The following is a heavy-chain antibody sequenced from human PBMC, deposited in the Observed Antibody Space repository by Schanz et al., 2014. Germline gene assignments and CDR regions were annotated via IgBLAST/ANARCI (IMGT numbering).Heavy chain of an antibody. CDR2: ISNGGGYI. D-gene: IGHD2-8*02. J-gene: IGHJ5*01. CDR1: GFTFSYYN. Sequence: EVQLLESGGDLVQPGGSLRLSCVVSGFTFSYYNMNWVRQAPGKGLEWVSSISNGGGYIYYADSVKGRFTISRDNAKNSVYLQMHSLRAEDTALYYCARDRDAGGYDSWGQGTLVTVSS. CDR3: ARDRDAGGYDS. V-gene: IGHV3-21*02.